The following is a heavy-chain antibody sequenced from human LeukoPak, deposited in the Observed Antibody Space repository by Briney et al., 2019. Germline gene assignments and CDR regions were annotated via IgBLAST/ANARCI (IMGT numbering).Heavy chain of an antibody. J-gene: IGHJ4*02. Sequence: GSLRLSCAASGFTFSSYSMNWVRQAPGKGLEWIGEINHSGSTNYNPSLKSRVTISVDTSKNQFSLKLSSVTAADTAVYYCTGKYYYDSSGYYYADYWGQGTLVTVSS. V-gene: IGHV4-34*08. D-gene: IGHD3-22*01. CDR1: GFTFSSYS. CDR2: INHSGST. CDR3: TGKYYYDSSGYYYADY.